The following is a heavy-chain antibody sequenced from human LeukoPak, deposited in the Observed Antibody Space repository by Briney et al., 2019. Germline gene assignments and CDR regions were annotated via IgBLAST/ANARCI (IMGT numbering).Heavy chain of an antibody. CDR1: GGSILTTNW. J-gene: IGHJ4*02. CDR3: ARESGAFCPFGF. V-gene: IGHV4-4*02. CDR2: VHLSGAS. Sequence: SGTLSLTCAVSGGSILTTNWWSWVRQPPGKGLEWIGEVHLSGASNYNPSLKSRVSMSIDNSKNQLSLKLTSVTAADTAIYYCARESGAFCPFGFWGQGTLVTVSS. D-gene: IGHD1-26*01.